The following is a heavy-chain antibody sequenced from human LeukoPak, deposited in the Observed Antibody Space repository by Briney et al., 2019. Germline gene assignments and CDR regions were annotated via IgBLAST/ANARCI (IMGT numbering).Heavy chain of an antibody. CDR3: ARALGYCSSSRCYSLDY. D-gene: IGHD2-15*01. CDR1: GGSINSGDYY. Sequence: SQTLSLTCTVSGGSINSGDYYWSWIRQPPGKGLEWIGYIYYIGSTYYKPSLMSRVTMSLDTSKNQFSLKLSSVTAADPAVYYCARALGYCSSSRCYSLDYWGQGTLVTVSS. CDR2: IYYIGST. J-gene: IGHJ4*02. V-gene: IGHV4-30-4*08.